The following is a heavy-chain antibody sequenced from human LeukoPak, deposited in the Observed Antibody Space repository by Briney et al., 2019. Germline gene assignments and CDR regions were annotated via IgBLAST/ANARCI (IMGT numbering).Heavy chain of an antibody. V-gene: IGHV4-59*12. CDR1: GGSISSYY. J-gene: IGHJ4*02. CDR3: ARDSHYGSGRGGYN. CDR2: IYYSGST. Sequence: SETLSLTCTVSGGSISSYYWSWIRQPPGKGLEWIGYIYYSGSTNYNPSLKSRVTISVDTSKNQFSLKLSSVTAADTAVYYCARDSHYGSGRGGYNWGQGTLVTVSS. D-gene: IGHD3-10*01.